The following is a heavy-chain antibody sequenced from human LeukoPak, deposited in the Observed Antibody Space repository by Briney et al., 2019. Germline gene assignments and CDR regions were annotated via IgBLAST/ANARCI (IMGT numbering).Heavy chain of an antibody. V-gene: IGHV3-74*01. J-gene: IGHJ4*02. CDR3: VRDKGGYNF. CDR2: IDTDGKTT. D-gene: IGHD5-18*01. CDR1: GFTFNTYV. Sequence: GGSLRLSCAASGFTFNTYVMHWVRQAPGKGLVWVARIDTDGKTTTYADSVKGRFTISRDNAKNMLYVQMNSLRAEDTAVYYCVRDKGGYNFWGQGTLVSVSS.